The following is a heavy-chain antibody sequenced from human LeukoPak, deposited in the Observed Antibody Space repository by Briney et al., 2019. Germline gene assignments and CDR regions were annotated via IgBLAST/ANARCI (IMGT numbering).Heavy chain of an antibody. CDR2: ISTSGGST. J-gene: IGHJ2*01. CDR3: AKSPTYFYDTSGKRYFDL. V-gene: IGHV3-23*01. Sequence: PGGSLRLSCAGSGFTFSSYGMNWVRQAPGKGLEWVSSISTSGGSTYYADSVKSRFTISRDNSKNTLYLQMSSLRAEDTAVHYCAKSPTYFYDTSGKRYFDLWGRGTLDTVSS. CDR1: GFTFSSYG. D-gene: IGHD3-22*01.